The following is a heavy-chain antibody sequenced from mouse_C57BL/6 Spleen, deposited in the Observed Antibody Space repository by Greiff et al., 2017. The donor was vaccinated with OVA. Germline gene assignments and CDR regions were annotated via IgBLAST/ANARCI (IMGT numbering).Heavy chain of an antibody. J-gene: IGHJ3*01. Sequence: QVQLQQPGAELVRPGSSVKLSCKASGYTFTSYWMHWVKQRPIQGLEWIGNIDPSDSETHYNQKFKDKATLTVDKSSSTAYMQLSSLTSEDSAVYYCARESGTAQVGAYWGQGTLVTVSA. V-gene: IGHV1-52*01. D-gene: IGHD3-2*02. CDR3: ARESGTAQVGAY. CDR2: IDPSDSET. CDR1: GYTFTSYW.